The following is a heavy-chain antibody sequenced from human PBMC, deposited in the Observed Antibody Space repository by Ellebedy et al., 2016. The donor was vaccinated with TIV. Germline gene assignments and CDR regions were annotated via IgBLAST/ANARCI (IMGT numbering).Heavy chain of an antibody. CDR3: ATGGLQYPDF. J-gene: IGHJ4*02. V-gene: IGHV3-7*01. D-gene: IGHD4-11*01. CDR2: IKQDGSQT. Sequence: GESLKISCAASGFTSASHYKRWLRHAPGKGLQLLANIKQDGSQTYYVDSVKGRFTISRDNAKNSLYLQMNTLRVEDTAMYYCATGGLQYPDFWGQGTLVTVSS. CDR1: GFTSASHY.